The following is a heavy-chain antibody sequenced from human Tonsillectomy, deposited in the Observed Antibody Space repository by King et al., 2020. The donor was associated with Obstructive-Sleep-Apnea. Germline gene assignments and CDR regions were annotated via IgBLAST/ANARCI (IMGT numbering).Heavy chain of an antibody. CDR2: ISYDGRRK. CDR1: GVTFNNYP. Sequence: VQLVESGGGVVQPGRSLRRSCAASGVTFNNYPLNWVRQAPGKGLEWLAVISYDGRRKHYVYSVKGRFTISRDNPKNTRYMHMNSLGIEDTAVYYCARDGSRGVATSGYFDSWGQGTLVTVSS. J-gene: IGHJ4*02. D-gene: IGHD2-21*02. CDR3: ARDGSRGVATSGYFDS. V-gene: IGHV3-30*04.